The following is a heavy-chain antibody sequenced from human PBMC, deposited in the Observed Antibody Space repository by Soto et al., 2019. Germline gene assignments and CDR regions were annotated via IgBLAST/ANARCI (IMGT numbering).Heavy chain of an antibody. CDR2: INSKSGAT. D-gene: IGHD6-6*01. CDR1: GYTFSDYY. J-gene: IGHJ2*01. V-gene: IGHV1-2*02. Sequence: QVQLVQSGAEVKKPGASVKVSCKASGYTFSDYYMHWVRQAPGQGLEWMGFINSKSGATNYAQKFQGRVTMSRDTSISTAYMELSNLRSDDTAIYYCARDPVPSIWQFDVWGRGTLVTVSS. CDR3: ARDPVPSIWQFDV.